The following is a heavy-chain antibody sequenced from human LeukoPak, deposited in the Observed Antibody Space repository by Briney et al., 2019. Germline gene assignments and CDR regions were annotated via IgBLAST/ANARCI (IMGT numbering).Heavy chain of an antibody. J-gene: IGHJ4*02. D-gene: IGHD1-26*01. Sequence: GGSLRLSCAASGFTFSNNDMHWVRQGPGKGLEWVSAIDTSGDTYYPGSVKGRFTISRENAKNILYLQMNSLRAEDTAVYYCAREGVGAGDYWGQGTLVTVSS. CDR3: AREGVGAGDY. CDR2: IDTSGDT. V-gene: IGHV3-13*01. CDR1: GFTFSNND.